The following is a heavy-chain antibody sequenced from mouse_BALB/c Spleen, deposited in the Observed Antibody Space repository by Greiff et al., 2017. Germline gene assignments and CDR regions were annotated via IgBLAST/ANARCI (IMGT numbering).Heavy chain of an antibody. D-gene: IGHD2-4*01. J-gene: IGHJ2*01. CDR1: GFTFSSYA. CDR2: ISSGGSYT. Sequence: EVQLVESGGGLVKPGGSLKLSCAASGFTFSSYAMSWVRQTPEKRLEWVATISSGGSYTYYPDSVKGRFTISRDNAKNTLYLQMSSLRSEDTAMYYCARGDYDVDYWGQGTTLTVSS. V-gene: IGHV5-9-3*01. CDR3: ARGDYDVDY.